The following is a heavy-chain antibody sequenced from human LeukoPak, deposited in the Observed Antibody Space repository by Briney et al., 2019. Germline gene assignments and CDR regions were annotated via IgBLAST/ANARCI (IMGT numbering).Heavy chain of an antibody. J-gene: IGHJ4*02. CDR2: ISRSSSYI. D-gene: IGHD3-3*01. CDR1: GFTFSSYS. V-gene: IGHV3-21*01. CDR3: AIDKGIYDFWSGYYWY. Sequence: GGSLRLSCAASGFTFSSYSMNWFRQAPVKGLEWVSSISRSSSYIYYADSVKGRFTIYRDNAKNSLYLQMNSLRAEDTAVYYCAIDKGIYDFWSGYYWYWGQGTLLTVSS.